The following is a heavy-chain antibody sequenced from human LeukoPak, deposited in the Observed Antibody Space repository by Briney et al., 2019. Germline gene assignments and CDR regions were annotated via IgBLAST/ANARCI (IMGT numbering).Heavy chain of an antibody. J-gene: IGHJ6*02. CDR1: GDSVSSNSAA. D-gene: IGHD3-22*01. CDR3: AREKSYYYDTAGFYPRHCSSGLDV. Sequence: SGTLSLTCAISGDSVSSNSAAWIWIRQSPSRGLEWLGRTYYRSKWNNDYTLSVESRISIKADISKYQVSRQLNSVTPEYTVVYYCAREKSYYYDTAGFYPRHCSSGLDVWGQGTTVTVSS. V-gene: IGHV6-1*01. CDR2: TYYRSKWNN.